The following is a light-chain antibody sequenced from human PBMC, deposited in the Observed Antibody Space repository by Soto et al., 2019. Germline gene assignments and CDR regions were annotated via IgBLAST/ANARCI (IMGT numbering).Light chain of an antibody. CDR1: ESVGIH. V-gene: IGKV3-15*01. J-gene: IGKJ3*01. CDR2: SAS. CDR3: QQYNNWPLT. Sequence: EIVMTQSPATLSMSPGERVALSCRASESVGIHLAWYQQKPGQAPRLLIYSASTRATGIPARFSASGSGTEFTLTISSLQSEDFAVYYGQQYNNWPLTFGPGTRVDIK.